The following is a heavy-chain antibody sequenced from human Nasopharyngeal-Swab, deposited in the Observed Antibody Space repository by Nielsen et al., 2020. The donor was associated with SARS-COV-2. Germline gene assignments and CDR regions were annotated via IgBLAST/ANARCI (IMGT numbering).Heavy chain of an antibody. D-gene: IGHD1-20*01. J-gene: IGHJ4*02. CDR2: INHSGST. Sequence: SETLSLTCAVYGESFSGYYWSWIRQPPGKGLEWIGEINHSGSTNYNPSLKSRVTISVDTSKNQFSLKLSSVTAADTAVYYCARGRNWNVLGYWGQGTLVTVSS. V-gene: IGHV4-34*01. CDR1: GESFSGYY. CDR3: ARGRNWNVLGY.